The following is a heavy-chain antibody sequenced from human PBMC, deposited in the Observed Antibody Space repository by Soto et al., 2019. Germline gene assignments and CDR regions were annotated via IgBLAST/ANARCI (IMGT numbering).Heavy chain of an antibody. CDR3: AKLGYCSSTSCQS. CDR1: GGTFSSYT. D-gene: IGHD2-2*01. V-gene: IGHV1-69*02. Sequence: ASVKVSCKASGGTFSSYTISWVRQAPGQGLEWLGRIIPILGIANYAQKFQGRVTITADKSTSTAYMELSSLRSDYTAVYYCAKLGYCSSTSCQSWGQGTLVTVSS. CDR2: IIPILGIA. J-gene: IGHJ4*02.